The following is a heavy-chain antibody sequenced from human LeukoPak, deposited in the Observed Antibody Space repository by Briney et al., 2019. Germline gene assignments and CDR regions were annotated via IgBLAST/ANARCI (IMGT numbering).Heavy chain of an antibody. CDR2: IIPTFGTA. D-gene: IGHD6-6*01. CDR1: GYTFTSYG. Sequence: GASVKVSCKASGYTFTSYGISWVRQAPGQGLEWMGGIIPTFGTANYAQKFQGRVTITTDESTSTAYMELSSLRSEDTAVYYCARALLSSSSRSQYYYYYYLDVWGKGTTVTVSS. J-gene: IGHJ6*03. CDR3: ARALLSSSSRSQYYYYYYLDV. V-gene: IGHV1-69*05.